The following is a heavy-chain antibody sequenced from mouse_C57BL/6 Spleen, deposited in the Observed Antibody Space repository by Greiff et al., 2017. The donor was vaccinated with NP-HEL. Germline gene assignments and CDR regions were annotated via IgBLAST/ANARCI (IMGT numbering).Heavy chain of an antibody. V-gene: IGHV1-18*01. Sequence: EVKLMESGPELVKPGASVKIPCKASGYTFPDYNMDWVKQSHGKSLEWIGDINPNNGGTIYNQKFKGKATLTVDKSSSTAYMELRSLTSEDTAVYYCARGYFDVWGTGTTVTVSS. CDR3: ARGYFDV. J-gene: IGHJ1*03. CDR2: INPNNGGT. CDR1: GYTFPDYN.